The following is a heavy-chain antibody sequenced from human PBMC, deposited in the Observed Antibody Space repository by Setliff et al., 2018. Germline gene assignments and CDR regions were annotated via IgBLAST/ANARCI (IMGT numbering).Heavy chain of an antibody. CDR3: TRVSGVVRPVDYMDV. CDR2: IYHGGDT. D-gene: IGHD2-2*01. Sequence: NPSETLSLTCTVSGGSISSGVYYWGWIRQPPGKGLEWIGRIYHGGDTYYNASLKSRLTISVDTSKNQFSLKLRSVTAADTAVYYCTRVSGVVRPVDYMDVWGKGTTVTVSS. CDR1: GGSISSGVYY. J-gene: IGHJ6*03. V-gene: IGHV4-39*01.